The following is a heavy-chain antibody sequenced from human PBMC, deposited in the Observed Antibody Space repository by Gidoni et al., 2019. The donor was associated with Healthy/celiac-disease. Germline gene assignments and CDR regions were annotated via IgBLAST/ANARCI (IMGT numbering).Heavy chain of an antibody. V-gene: IGHV2-5*01. Sequence: QITLKESGPTLVNRTQTLTLPCTFSGFSLSTRVVGVAWIRQPPGKALEWLALIDWNDDKRYSPSLKNRLNTTKDTSKNQVVLTMTNMDPVDTATYYCALHSFQRTADMDVWGKGTTVTVSS. CDR2: IDWNDDK. CDR1: GFSLSTRVVG. D-gene: IGHD2-2*01. J-gene: IGHJ6*03. CDR3: ALHSFQRTADMDV.